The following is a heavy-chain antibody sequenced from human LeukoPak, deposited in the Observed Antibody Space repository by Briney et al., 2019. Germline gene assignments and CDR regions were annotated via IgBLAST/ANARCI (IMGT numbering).Heavy chain of an antibody. D-gene: IGHD2-21*01. J-gene: IGHJ6*02. V-gene: IGHV5-10-1*01. CDR1: GYIFTTYW. Sequence: GESLKISCRGSGYIFTTYWISWVRQMPGKGLEWMGRIDPSDSYTNYSPSFEGHVTISADKSISTAYLQWSSLKASDTAMYYCARSAWHTYGMDVWGQGTTVTVS. CDR2: IDPSDSYT. CDR3: ARSAWHTYGMDV.